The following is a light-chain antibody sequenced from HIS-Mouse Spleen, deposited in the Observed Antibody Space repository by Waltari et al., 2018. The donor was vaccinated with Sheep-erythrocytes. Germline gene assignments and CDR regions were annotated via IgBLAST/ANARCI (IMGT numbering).Light chain of an antibody. CDR3: QQYNSYSWT. J-gene: IGKJ1*01. CDR2: KAS. Sequence: DIQMTQSPSTLSASVGDRVTITCRASRSISSWLAWYQQKPGKAPKLLIYKASSLESGVPSRFSGSGCGTECTLTISSLQPEDFATYYCQQYNSYSWTFGQGTKVEIK. CDR1: RSISSW. V-gene: IGKV1-5*03.